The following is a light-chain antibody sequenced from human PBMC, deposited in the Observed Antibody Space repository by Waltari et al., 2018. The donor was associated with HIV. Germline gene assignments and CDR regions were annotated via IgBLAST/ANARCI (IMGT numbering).Light chain of an antibody. J-gene: IGLJ1*01. CDR3: QSFDTSLSASV. CDR1: NTNIGAGYD. V-gene: IGLV1-40*01. CDR2: DNT. Sequence: QSVLTQPPSVSGAPGQRVTISCTGSNTNIGAGYDVNWYQQVPGRAPKLLIYDNTNRPSGVPDRFSGYKSGTSAALAITGLQAVDETDYYCQSFDTSLSASVFGTGTRVTVL.